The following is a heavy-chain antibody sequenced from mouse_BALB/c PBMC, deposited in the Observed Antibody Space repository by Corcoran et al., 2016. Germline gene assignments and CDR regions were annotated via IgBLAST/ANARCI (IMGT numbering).Heavy chain of an antibody. V-gene: IGHV9-1*02. CDR1: GYTFTNYG. CDR2: INTYTGEP. J-gene: IGHJ3*01. CDR3: ARGEEYGNYGFAY. Sequence: QIQLVQSGPELKKPGETVKISCKASGYTFTNYGMNWVKQAPGKGLKWMGWINTYTGEPTYADDFKGRFAFSLETSASTAYLQINNLKNEDMATYFCARGEEYGNYGFAYWGQGTLVTVSA. D-gene: IGHD2-10*02.